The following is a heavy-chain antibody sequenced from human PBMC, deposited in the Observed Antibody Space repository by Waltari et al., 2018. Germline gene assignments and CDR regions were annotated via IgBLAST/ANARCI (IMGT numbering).Heavy chain of an antibody. CDR1: GGSFNGYY. CDR3: AKDQPPGPLGIAVAGKGYFQH. D-gene: IGHD6-19*01. CDR2: INHAGNR. Sequence: QVQLQQWGAGLLKPSETLSLTCAVNGGSFNGYYWGWIRQSPGKGLQWIGEINHAGNRNYNPSSKRRVTMVVDTSRSQFSLKMSTMTAADTAVYYCAKDQPPGPLGIAVAGKGYFQHWGQGTLVTVSS. V-gene: IGHV4-34*01. J-gene: IGHJ1*01.